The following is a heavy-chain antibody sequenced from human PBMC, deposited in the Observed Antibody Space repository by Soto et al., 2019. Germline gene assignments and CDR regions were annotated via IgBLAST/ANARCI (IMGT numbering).Heavy chain of an antibody. D-gene: IGHD6-19*01. CDR2: TYYRSRWYN. V-gene: IGHV6-1*01. CDR3: ARGHIAVAGADLDH. J-gene: IGHJ4*02. CDR1: GDSVSNNDAA. Sequence: PSQTLSLTCAISGDSVSNNDAAWNWIRQSPSRGLEWLGRTYYRSRWYNDYAISVKSRIAINPDTSKNQFSLQLNSVTPEDTVVYYCARGHIAVAGADLDHWSQGTPVTVSS.